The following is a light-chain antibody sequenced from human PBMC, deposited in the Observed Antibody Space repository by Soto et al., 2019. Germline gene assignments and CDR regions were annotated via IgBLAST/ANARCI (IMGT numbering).Light chain of an antibody. V-gene: IGKV1-17*01. CDR1: QGIRND. CDR3: QSLNRFPHS. J-gene: IGKJ4*01. Sequence: DIQMTQSPSSLSASVGDRVTITCRASQGIRNDLGWYQQKPGKAPKRLIYAASTLHSGVPSSFSGSGSGTDFSLTISSLQPEDAATYYCQSLNRFPHSFGGGTKVDIK. CDR2: AAS.